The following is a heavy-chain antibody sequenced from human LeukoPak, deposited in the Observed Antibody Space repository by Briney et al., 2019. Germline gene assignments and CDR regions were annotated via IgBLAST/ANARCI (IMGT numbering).Heavy chain of an antibody. CDR1: GGTFSSYA. CDR2: IIPIFDTA. J-gene: IGHJ3*02. D-gene: IGHD6-19*01. V-gene: IGHV1-69*13. CDR3: ARVAGQVDAFDI. Sequence: SVKVSCKASGGTFSSYAISWVRQAPGQGLEWMGGIIPIFDTANYAQKFQGRVTITADESTSTAYMELSSLRSEDTAVYYCARVAGQVDAFDIWGQGTMVTVSS.